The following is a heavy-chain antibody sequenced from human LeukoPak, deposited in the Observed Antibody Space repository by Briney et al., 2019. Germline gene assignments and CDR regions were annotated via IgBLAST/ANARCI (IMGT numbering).Heavy chain of an antibody. D-gene: IGHD3-3*01. V-gene: IGHV1-24*01. CDR3: ATAPKLRFLEWLLHFDY. CDR1: GYTLTELS. CDR2: FDPEDGET. J-gene: IGHJ4*02. Sequence: ASVKVSCKVSGYTLTELSMHWVRQAPGKGLEWMGGFDPEDGETIYAQKFQGRVTMTEDTSTDTAYMELSSLRSEDTAVYYCATAPKLRFLEWLLHFDYWGQGTLVTVPS.